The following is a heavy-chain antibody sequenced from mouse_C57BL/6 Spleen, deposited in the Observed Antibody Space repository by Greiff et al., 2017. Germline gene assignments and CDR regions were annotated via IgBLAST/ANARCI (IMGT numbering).Heavy chain of an antibody. V-gene: IGHV5-17*01. J-gene: IGHJ4*01. CDR1: GFTFSDYG. CDR3: ATLITTVLANAIDY. D-gene: IGHD1-1*01. Sequence: EVKLVESGGGLVKPGGSLKLSCAASGFTFSDYGMHWVRQAPEKGLEWVAYISSGSSTIYYADTVKGRFTIARDNAKNTLFLQMTRLRSEDTAMYYCATLITTVLANAIDYWGQGTSVTVSS. CDR2: ISSGSSTI.